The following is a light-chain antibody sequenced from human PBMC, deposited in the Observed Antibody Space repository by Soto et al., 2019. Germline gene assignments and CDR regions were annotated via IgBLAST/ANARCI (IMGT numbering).Light chain of an antibody. Sequence: QAVVTQPPSASASLGASVTLTCTLSSGYSNYEVDWYQQRPGKGPRFGMRVGTGGIVGSKGDGIPGRFSVLGSGLNRFLTINNIQEEDESDYHCGADHGSGSNFVYVFGTGTQLTVL. CDR2: VGTGGIVG. CDR1: SGYSNYE. J-gene: IGLJ7*01. CDR3: GADHGSGSNFVYV. V-gene: IGLV9-49*01.